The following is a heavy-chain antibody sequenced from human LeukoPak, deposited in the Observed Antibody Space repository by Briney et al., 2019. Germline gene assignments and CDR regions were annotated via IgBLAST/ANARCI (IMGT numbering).Heavy chain of an antibody. CDR2: INEVGSEI. CDR1: GFIFNDYW. Sequence: GGSLRLSCAASGFIFNDYWMSWVRQAPNKGLEWVANINEVGSEIYYPDSVKGRFTISRDNAKNSLYLQMNSLRAEDTAVYYCATGVYYFDNWGQGTLVTVSS. D-gene: IGHD2-8*01. CDR3: ATGVYYFDN. V-gene: IGHV3-7*01. J-gene: IGHJ4*02.